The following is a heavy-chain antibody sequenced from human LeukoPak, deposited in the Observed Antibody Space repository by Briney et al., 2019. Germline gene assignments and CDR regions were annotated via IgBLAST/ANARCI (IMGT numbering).Heavy chain of an antibody. CDR1: GYTVTELS. V-gene: IGHV1-24*01. CDR3: ARSLRVRGVPDYMDV. CDR2: FHPEDGET. J-gene: IGHJ6*03. Sequence: ASVTVSCKVSGYTVTELSMHWVRQSPGKGLEWMGGFHPEDGETIYAQKFQGRVTMTEDTSTDTAYMELSSLRAEDTAVYYCARSLRVRGVPDYMDVWGKGTTVIISS. D-gene: IGHD3-10*02.